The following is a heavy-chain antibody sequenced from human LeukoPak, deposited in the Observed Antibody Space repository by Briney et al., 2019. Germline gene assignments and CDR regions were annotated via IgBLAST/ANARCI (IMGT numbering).Heavy chain of an antibody. CDR1: GFTFSSYG. CDR3: AKDSDRTGSPYYDSRDFDY. J-gene: IGHJ4*02. V-gene: IGHV3-23*01. CDR2: ISGSGGST. D-gene: IGHD3-22*01. Sequence: GGSLRLSCAASGFTFSSYGMSWVRQAPGKGLEWVSAISGSGGSTYYADSVKGRFTISRDNSKNTLYLQMNSLRAEDTAVYYCAKDSDRTGSPYYDSRDFDYWGQGTLVTVSS.